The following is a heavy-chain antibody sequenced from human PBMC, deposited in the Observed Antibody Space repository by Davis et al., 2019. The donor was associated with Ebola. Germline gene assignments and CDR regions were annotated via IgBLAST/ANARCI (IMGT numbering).Heavy chain of an antibody. CDR2: IYYSGST. V-gene: IGHV4-59*12. CDR3: ASIFGLHY. Sequence: SETLSLTCTVSGGSISSYYWSWIRQPPGKGLEWIGYIYYSGSTNYNPSLKSRVTISVDTSKNQFSLKLSSVTAADTAVYYCASIFGLHYWGQGTLVTVSS. CDR1: GGSISSYY. D-gene: IGHD3-3*02. J-gene: IGHJ4*02.